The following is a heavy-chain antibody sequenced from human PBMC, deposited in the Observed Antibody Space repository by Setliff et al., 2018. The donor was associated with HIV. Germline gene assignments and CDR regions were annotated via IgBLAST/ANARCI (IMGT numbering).Heavy chain of an antibody. D-gene: IGHD2-15*01. CDR2: IFDSGTT. CDR1: GYAITSGFY. J-gene: IGHJ6*02. Sequence: SETLSLTCAVSGYAITSGFYWGWIRQPAGKGLQWIGRIFDSGTTKYNPSLKSRVTISVDTSKNQFSLKLSSVTAADTAVYYCARQRLGNCSGARCSFSGMDVWGPGTTVTVSS. V-gene: IGHV4-38-2*01. CDR3: ARQRLGNCSGARCSFSGMDV.